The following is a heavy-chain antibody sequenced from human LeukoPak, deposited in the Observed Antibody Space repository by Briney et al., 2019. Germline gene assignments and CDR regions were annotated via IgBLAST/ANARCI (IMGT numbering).Heavy chain of an antibody. Sequence: SETLSLTCTVSGGSISSYYWSWLRQPPGQGLEWIGYIYYSGSTNYNPSLKSRVTISVDTSKNQFSLKLSSVTAADTALYYCARDLYSTTWHPSPIDYWGQGTLVTVSS. CDR3: ARDLYSTTWHPSPIDY. D-gene: IGHD6-13*01. V-gene: IGHV4-59*12. CDR2: IYYSGST. J-gene: IGHJ4*02. CDR1: GGSISSYY.